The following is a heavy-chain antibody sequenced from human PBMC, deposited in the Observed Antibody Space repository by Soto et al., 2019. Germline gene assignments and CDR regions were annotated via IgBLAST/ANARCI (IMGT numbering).Heavy chain of an antibody. V-gene: IGHV4-59*08. Sequence: QVQLQESGPGLVKPSETLSLTCTVSGGSISSYYWSWIRQPPGKGLAWIGYIYYSGSTNYNPSRKSRVTISVDTSKNQFSLKLSSVTAADTAVYYCARQSQQQLDTSFDYWGQGTLVTVSS. CDR2: IYYSGST. CDR1: GGSISSYY. CDR3: ARQSQQQLDTSFDY. J-gene: IGHJ4*02. D-gene: IGHD6-13*01.